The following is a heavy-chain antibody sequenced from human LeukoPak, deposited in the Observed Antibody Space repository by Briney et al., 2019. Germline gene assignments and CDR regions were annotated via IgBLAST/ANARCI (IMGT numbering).Heavy chain of an antibody. CDR2: INHSGST. J-gene: IGHJ4*02. Sequence: SETLSLTCAVYGGSFSGYYWSWIRQPPGKGLEWIGEINHSGSTNYNPSLKSRVTISVDTSKNQFSLKLSSVTAADTAVYYCGRAPGYVGVPAAMFDYWGQGTLVTVSS. D-gene: IGHD2-2*01. CDR1: GGSFSGYY. V-gene: IGHV4-34*01. CDR3: GRAPGYVGVPAAMFDY.